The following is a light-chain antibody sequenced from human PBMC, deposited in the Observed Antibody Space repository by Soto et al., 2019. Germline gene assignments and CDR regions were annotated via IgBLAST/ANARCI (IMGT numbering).Light chain of an antibody. CDR3: QQYGSSPRT. Sequence: EIVLTQSPATLSLSPGEGATLSCRASQSVDGNLVWYQQKPGQAPRLLIYGASSRATGIPDRFSGSGSGTDFTLTISRLEPEDFAVYYCQQYGSSPRTFGQGTKVDIK. J-gene: IGKJ1*01. CDR1: QSVDGN. CDR2: GAS. V-gene: IGKV3-20*01.